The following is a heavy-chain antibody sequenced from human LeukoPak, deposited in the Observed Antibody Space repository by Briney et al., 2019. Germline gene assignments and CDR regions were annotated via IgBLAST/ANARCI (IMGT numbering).Heavy chain of an antibody. CDR3: AISAVYQPEEHAFDI. CDR1: GGSFSGYY. CDR2: IYTSGST. D-gene: IGHD2-2*01. V-gene: IGHV4-59*10. Sequence: SETLSLTCAVYGGSFSGYYWSWIRQPAGKGLEWIGRIYTSGSTNYNPSLKSRVTMSVDTSKNQFSLKLSSVTAADTAVYYCAISAVYQPEEHAFDIWGQGTMVTVSS. J-gene: IGHJ3*02.